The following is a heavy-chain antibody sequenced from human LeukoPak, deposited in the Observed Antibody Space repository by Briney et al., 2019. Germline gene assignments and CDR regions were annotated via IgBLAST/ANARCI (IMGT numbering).Heavy chain of an antibody. J-gene: IGHJ3*02. V-gene: IGHV4-59*02. CDR1: GGSVSSYY. CDR2: LSHSGSS. Sequence: PSETLSLTCTVSGGSVSSYYWSWIRRPPGRGLEWIAYLSHSGSSDSNPSLMSRVTTLVDTSKNQFSLKLTSVTAADTAVYYCARARDANAWYAFDIWGHGTMVTVSS. CDR3: ARARDANAWYAFDI. D-gene: IGHD5-24*01.